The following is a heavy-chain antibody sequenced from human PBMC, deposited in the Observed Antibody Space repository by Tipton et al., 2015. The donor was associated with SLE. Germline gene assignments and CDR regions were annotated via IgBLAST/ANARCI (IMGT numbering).Heavy chain of an antibody. Sequence: TLSLTCAVSGYSISSGYYWGWIRQPPGKGLDWIGNIYHSGSTYYNPSLKSRVTISVDTSKNQFSLKLSSVTAADTAVYYCARLPAATYWYFDLWGRGTLVTVSS. D-gene: IGHD2-2*01. CDR2: IYHSGST. V-gene: IGHV4-38-2*01. CDR1: GYSISSGYY. J-gene: IGHJ2*01. CDR3: ARLPAATYWYFDL.